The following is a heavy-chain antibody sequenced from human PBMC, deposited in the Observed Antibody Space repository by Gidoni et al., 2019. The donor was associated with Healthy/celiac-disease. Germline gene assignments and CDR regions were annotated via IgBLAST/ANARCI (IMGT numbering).Heavy chain of an antibody. D-gene: IGHD6-13*01. Sequence: EVQLVESGGGLVKPGGSLRLSCAASGFTFSSYSMNWVRQAPGKGLEWVSSISSSSSYIYYADSVKGRFTISRDNAKNSLYLQMNSLRAEDTAVYYCARDGRQQLVRRYYYGMDVWGQGTTVTVSS. J-gene: IGHJ6*02. CDR3: ARDGRQQLVRRYYYGMDV. CDR2: ISSSSSYI. V-gene: IGHV3-21*01. CDR1: GFTFSSYS.